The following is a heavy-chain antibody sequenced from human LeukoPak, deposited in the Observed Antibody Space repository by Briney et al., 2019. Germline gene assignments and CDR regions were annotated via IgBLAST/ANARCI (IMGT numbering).Heavy chain of an antibody. D-gene: IGHD1-26*01. CDR3: ARVAPEWELLGYFDY. V-gene: IGHV3-30-3*01. CDR1: GFTFSSYA. CDR2: ISYDGSNK. Sequence: PGRSLRLSCAASGFTFSSYAMHWVRQAPGKGLEWVAVISYDGSNKYYADSAKGRFTISRDNSKNTLYLQMNSLRAEDTAVYYCARVAPEWELLGYFDYWGQGTLVTVSP. J-gene: IGHJ4*02.